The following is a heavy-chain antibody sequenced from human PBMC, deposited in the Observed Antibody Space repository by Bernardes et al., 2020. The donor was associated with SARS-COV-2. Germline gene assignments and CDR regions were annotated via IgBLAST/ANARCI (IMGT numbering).Heavy chain of an antibody. V-gene: IGHV1-18*01. CDR2: ISGYNATT. CDR1: GYTFSTFG. CDR3: ARRSMDY. Sequence: AAVKDSCKASGYTFSTFGISWVRQAPGQGLEWMGWISGYNATTTYAQKFQGRVTMTTDTSTSTAYMELRSLRSDDTAVYYCARRSMDYWGQGTLVTVSS. J-gene: IGHJ4*02.